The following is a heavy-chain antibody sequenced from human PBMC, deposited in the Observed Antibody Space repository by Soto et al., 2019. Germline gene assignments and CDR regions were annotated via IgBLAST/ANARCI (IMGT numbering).Heavy chain of an antibody. CDR3: ASATSIAVAGKET. CDR1: GDTVTKYG. CDR2: ISFYNGHT. Sequence: QVQLVQSGGEVKKPGASVKVSCKASGDTVTKYGISWVRQAPGQGLEWLGWISFYNGHTNYALKFQDRITFTTDTSTSTASMELRSLTSDDTAVYYCASATSIAVAGKETWGQGTLVTVSP. D-gene: IGHD6-19*01. V-gene: IGHV1-18*01. J-gene: IGHJ4*02.